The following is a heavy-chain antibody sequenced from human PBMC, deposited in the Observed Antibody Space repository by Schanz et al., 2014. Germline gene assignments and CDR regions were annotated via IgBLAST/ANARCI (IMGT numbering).Heavy chain of an antibody. Sequence: QVQLQESGPGLVKPSGTLSLTCAVSGGFISSINWWSWVRQSPGTGLEWIGEINNSGSTNYNPSLKSRVTIALDKSKSQVSLILNSVTAADTAVYYCARSPGDYPGWFDSWGQGTLVTVSS. CDR2: INNSGST. D-gene: IGHD4-17*01. V-gene: IGHV4-4*02. CDR3: ARSPGDYPGWFDS. J-gene: IGHJ5*01. CDR1: GGFISSINW.